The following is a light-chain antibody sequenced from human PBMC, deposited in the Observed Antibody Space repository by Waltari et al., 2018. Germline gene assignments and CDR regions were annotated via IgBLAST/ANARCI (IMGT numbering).Light chain of an antibody. CDR1: QNIADY. Sequence: DIQMTQSPVSRSASVGHRGTITCRASQNIADYLNWYQEKPGEAPKLLIWGASSLQRGVPSRFSGSGSGTDFTLTISSLHPEDFATYYCQQSYSTPYTFGQGTELDIK. V-gene: IGKV1-39*01. CDR3: QQSYSTPYT. CDR2: GAS. J-gene: IGKJ2*01.